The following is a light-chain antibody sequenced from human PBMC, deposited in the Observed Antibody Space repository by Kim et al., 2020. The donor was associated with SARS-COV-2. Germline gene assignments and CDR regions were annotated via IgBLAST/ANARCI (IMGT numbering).Light chain of an antibody. CDR2: YDS. V-gene: IGLV3-21*04. J-gene: IGLJ2*01. CDR3: QVWDSSSDHRVV. Sequence: PGKTARMSCGGNSIVSKSVHWYQQRPGQAPVLVIYYDSDRPSGIPERFSGSNSGNTATLTISRVEAGDEADYYCQVWDSSSDHRVVFGGGTQLTVL. CDR1: SIVSKS.